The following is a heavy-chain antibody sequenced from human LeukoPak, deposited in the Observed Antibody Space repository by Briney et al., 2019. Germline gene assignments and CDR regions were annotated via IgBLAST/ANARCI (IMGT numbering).Heavy chain of an antibody. V-gene: IGHV3-23*01. CDR3: AKAHSSGWNYNYYYMDV. D-gene: IGHD6-19*01. CDR2: ISGSGGST. J-gene: IGHJ6*03. Sequence: GGSLRLSCAASGFTFSSYAMSWVRQAPGKGLEWVSAISGSGGSTYYADSVKGRFTISRDNSKNTLYLQMNSLRAEDTAVYYCAKAHSSGWNYNYYYMDVWGKGTTVTVSS. CDR1: GFTFSSYA.